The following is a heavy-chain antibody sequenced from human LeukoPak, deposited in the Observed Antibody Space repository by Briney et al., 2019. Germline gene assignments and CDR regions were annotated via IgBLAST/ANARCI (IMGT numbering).Heavy chain of an antibody. J-gene: IGHJ5*02. CDR3: ARGAQQRIAAAPLDWFDP. D-gene: IGHD6-13*01. V-gene: IGHV1-69*13. CDR2: IIPLFGTA. CDR1: GGTFSSYA. Sequence: SVKVSCKASGGTFSSYAISWVRQAPGHGLEWMGGIIPLFGTANYAKKFQGRVTITADESTSTAYMELSSLRSEDTAVYYCARGAQQRIAAAPLDWFDPWGQGTLVTVSS.